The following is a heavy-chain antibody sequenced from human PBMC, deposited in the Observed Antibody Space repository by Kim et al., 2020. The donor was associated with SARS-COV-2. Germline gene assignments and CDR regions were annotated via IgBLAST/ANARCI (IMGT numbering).Heavy chain of an antibody. Sequence: SETLSLTCTVSGGSISSSTYYWGWIRQPPGKGLEWIGSISDSGSTYYNPSLKSRVTISGDTSKKQFSLKLSSVTAADTAVYYCAGHTEAVDFQHWGQGTLVTVSS. CDR2: ISDSGST. D-gene: IGHD2-15*01. J-gene: IGHJ1*01. CDR3: AGHTEAVDFQH. CDR1: GGSISSSTYY. V-gene: IGHV4-39*01.